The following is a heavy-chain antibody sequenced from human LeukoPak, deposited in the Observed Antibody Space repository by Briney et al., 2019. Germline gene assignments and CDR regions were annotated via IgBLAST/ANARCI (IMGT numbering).Heavy chain of an antibody. V-gene: IGHV4-59*08. Sequence: SETLSLTCTVSGGSISSYYCSWIRQPPGKGLEWIGYIYYSGSTNYNPSLKSRVTISVDTSKNQFSLKLSSVTAADTAVYYCARLSRRYFDWLFYPDYFDYWGQGTLVTVSS. CDR3: ARLSRRYFDWLFYPDYFDY. CDR2: IYYSGST. CDR1: GGSISSYY. J-gene: IGHJ4*02. D-gene: IGHD3-9*01.